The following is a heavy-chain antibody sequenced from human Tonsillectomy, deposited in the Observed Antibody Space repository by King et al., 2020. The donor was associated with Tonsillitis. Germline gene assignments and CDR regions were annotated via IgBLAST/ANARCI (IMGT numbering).Heavy chain of an antibody. V-gene: IGHV3-30*18. J-gene: IGHJ4*02. CDR3: AKGFDYGDY. CDR1: GFTFSSYG. CDR2: ISYDGSNK. Sequence: VQLVESGGGVVQPGRSLRLSCAASGFTFSSYGMHWVRQAPGKGLEWVAVISYDGSNKYYADSVKGRFTISRDNSKNTVYLQMNSLRAEDTAVYYCAKGFDYGDYWGQGTLVTVSS. D-gene: IGHD3-16*01.